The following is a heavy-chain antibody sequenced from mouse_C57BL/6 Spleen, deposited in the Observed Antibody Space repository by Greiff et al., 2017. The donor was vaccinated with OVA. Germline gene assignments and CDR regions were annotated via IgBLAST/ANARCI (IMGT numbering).Heavy chain of an antibody. CDR3: ARGDGYYHFDY. J-gene: IGHJ2*01. D-gene: IGHD2-3*01. Sequence: EVQLQESGPGMVKPSQSLSLTCTVTGYSITSGYDWHWIRHFPGNKLEWMGYISYSGSTNYNPSLKSRISITHDTSKNHFFLKLNSVTTEDTATYYCARGDGYYHFDYWGQGTTLTVSS. CDR2: ISYSGST. CDR1: GYSITSGYD. V-gene: IGHV3-1*01.